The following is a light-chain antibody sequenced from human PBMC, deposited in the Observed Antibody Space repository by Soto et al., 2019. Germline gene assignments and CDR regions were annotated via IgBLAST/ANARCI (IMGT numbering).Light chain of an antibody. CDR1: QSLSTY. Sequence: EIVLTQSPATLSLSPGERATLSCRASQSLSTYLAWYQRKPGQAPRLLIYDTSNRASGIPARFSGSGSGTDFTLTISSLEPEDFAVYYCQQRYNWPWSFGQGTKVEIK. CDR3: QQRYNWPWS. J-gene: IGKJ1*01. V-gene: IGKV3-11*01. CDR2: DTS.